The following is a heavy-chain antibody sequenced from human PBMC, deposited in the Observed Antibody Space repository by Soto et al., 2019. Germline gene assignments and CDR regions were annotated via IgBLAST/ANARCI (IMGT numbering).Heavy chain of an antibody. CDR1: GVSISGSSYY. CDR3: ARHGSS. CDR2: IYYSGQT. Sequence: SETLSLTCSVSGVSISGSSYYWGWIRQPPGKGLEWIGSIYYSGQTYYNPSLKSRVTISVDRSKNQFSLNLTSVTATDTAFYYCARHGSSWGQGTLVTVSS. V-gene: IGHV4-39*01. J-gene: IGHJ5*02.